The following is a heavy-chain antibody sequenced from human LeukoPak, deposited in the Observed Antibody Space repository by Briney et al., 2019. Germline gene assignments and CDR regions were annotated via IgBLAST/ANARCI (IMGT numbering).Heavy chain of an antibody. CDR2: IYYSGST. Sequence: PSETLSLTCTVSGGSISSYYWSWIRQPPGKGLEWIGYIYYSGSTNYNPSLKSRVTISVDTSKNQFSLKLSSVTAADTAVYYCARERLGGFDPWGQGTLVTVSS. D-gene: IGHD7-27*01. CDR1: GGSISSYY. J-gene: IGHJ5*02. V-gene: IGHV4-59*01. CDR3: ARERLGGFDP.